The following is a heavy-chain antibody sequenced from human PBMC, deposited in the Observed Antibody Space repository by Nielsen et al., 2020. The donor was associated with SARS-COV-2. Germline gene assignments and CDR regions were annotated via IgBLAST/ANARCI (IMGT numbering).Heavy chain of an antibody. J-gene: IGHJ4*02. V-gene: IGHV3-30*18. CDR2: ISYEGSKR. CDR3: AKQGGVFHFRSSYYPAV. Sequence: LKISCAASGFTFSSFGMHWVRQAPGKGLQWVAFISYEGSKRYYLDSVQGRFTISRDHSKNTVYLQMNSLRTEDTAVYFCAKQGGVFHFRSSYYPAVWGQGSLVTVST. D-gene: IGHD3/OR15-3a*01. CDR1: GFTFSSFG.